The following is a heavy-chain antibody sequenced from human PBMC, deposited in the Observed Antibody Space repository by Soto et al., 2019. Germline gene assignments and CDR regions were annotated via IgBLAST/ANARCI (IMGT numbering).Heavy chain of an antibody. J-gene: IGHJ4*02. CDR2: ISGSGGST. CDR3: AKERGYSYGYPFDY. CDR1: GLTFSSYA. Sequence: GSLRLSCAASGLTFSSYAMSWVRQAPGKGLEWVSAISGSGGSTYYADSVKGRFTISRDNSKKTLYLQMKSLRAEDTAVYYCAKERGYSYGYPFDYWGQGTLVTVSS. V-gene: IGHV3-23*01. D-gene: IGHD5-18*01.